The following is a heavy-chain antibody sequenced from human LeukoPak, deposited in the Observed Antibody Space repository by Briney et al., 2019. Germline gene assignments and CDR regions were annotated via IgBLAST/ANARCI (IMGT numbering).Heavy chain of an antibody. CDR3: ARHEISSNWYPAFLDF. CDR1: ADSMSTYY. J-gene: IGHJ4*02. Sequence: SETLSLTCFVSADSMSTYYWSWIRQPPGKGLEWIGYIYFSGRTNYNPSLKSRVTISVDTSKSQFSLRLSSVTAADTAVYYCARHEISSNWYPAFLDFWGQGTLVTVSS. CDR2: IYFSGRT. V-gene: IGHV4-59*08. D-gene: IGHD6-13*01.